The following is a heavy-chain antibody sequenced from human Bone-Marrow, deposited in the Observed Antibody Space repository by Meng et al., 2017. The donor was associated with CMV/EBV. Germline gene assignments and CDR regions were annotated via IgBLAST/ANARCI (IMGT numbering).Heavy chain of an antibody. CDR1: GFTFSSYS. D-gene: IGHD2-15*01. CDR3: AGGSSRSDAFEI. Sequence: GESLKISCAASGFTFSSYSMNWVRQAPGKGLEWVSSISSSSSYIYYADSVKGRFTISRDNAKNSLYLQMNSLRAEDTAVYYCAGGSSRSDAFEIWGQGTMVTVSS. J-gene: IGHJ3*02. CDR2: ISSSSSYI. V-gene: IGHV3-21*01.